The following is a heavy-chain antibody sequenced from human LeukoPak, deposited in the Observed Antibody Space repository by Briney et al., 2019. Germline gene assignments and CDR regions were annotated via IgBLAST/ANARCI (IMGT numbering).Heavy chain of an antibody. CDR3: AKDEAVVVITPIDY. Sequence: GASVKVSCKASGHTFTSYGISWVRQAPGQGLEWMRWISAYNGNTNYAQKLQGRVTMTTDTSTSTAYMELRSLRSDDTAVYYCAKDEAVVVITPIDYWGQGTLVTVSS. CDR2: ISAYNGNT. V-gene: IGHV1-18*01. D-gene: IGHD3-22*01. CDR1: GHTFTSYG. J-gene: IGHJ4*02.